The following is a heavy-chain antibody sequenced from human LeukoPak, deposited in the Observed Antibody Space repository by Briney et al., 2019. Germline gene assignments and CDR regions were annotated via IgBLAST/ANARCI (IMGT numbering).Heavy chain of an antibody. CDR3: VREETYSSGWYGPDY. D-gene: IGHD6-19*01. CDR2: IKQDGSEK. Sequence: GGSLRLSCAASGFTFSHYWMSWVRQAPGKGLEWVANIKQDGSEKYYVDSLKGRFTISRDDARNSLYLQMNSLRAEDTAVYYCVREETYSSGWYGPDYWGQGTLVTVSS. J-gene: IGHJ4*02. CDR1: GFTFSHYW. V-gene: IGHV3-7*01.